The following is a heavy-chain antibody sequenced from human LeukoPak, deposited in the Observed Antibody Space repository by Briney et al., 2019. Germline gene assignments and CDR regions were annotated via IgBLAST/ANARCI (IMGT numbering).Heavy chain of an antibody. Sequence: QTGGSLRLSCAASGLTFDHYVMHWVRQAPGKGLEWVSLISGDGGSTYYADSVKGRLTISRDNSKDSLYLQMNSLTTEDTALYFCAKGTTMYAFDIWGQGTMVTVSS. J-gene: IGHJ3*02. CDR2: ISGDGGST. CDR3: AKGTTMYAFDI. D-gene: IGHD1-1*01. CDR1: GLTFDHYV. V-gene: IGHV3-43*02.